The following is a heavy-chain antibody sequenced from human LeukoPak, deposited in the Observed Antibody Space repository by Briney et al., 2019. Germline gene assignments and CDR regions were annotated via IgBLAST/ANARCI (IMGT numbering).Heavy chain of an antibody. V-gene: IGHV1-69*13. J-gene: IGHJ3*02. CDR2: IIPIFGTA. CDR1: GYTFTSYY. D-gene: IGHD3-22*01. CDR3: ARVRGMIARLNDAFDI. Sequence: SVKGSCKASGYTFTSYYMHWVRQAPGQGLEWMGGIIPIFGTANYAQKFQGRVTITADESTSTAYMELSSLRSEDTAVYYCARVRGMIARLNDAFDIWGQGTMVTVSS.